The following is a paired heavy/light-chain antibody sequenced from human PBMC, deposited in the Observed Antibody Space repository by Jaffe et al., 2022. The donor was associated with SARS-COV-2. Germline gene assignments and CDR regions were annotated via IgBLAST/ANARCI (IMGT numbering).Light chain of an antibody. CDR1: NTNVGDYKY. Sequence: QSALTQPRSVSGSPGQSVTISCTGTNTNVGDYKYVSWYQQHPGEAPKLMIYDVNKRPSGVPDRFSGSKSGNTASLTISGLQAEDEGDYYCCSYAGSNTWVFGGGTKLTVL. CDR3: CSYAGSNTWV. J-gene: IGLJ3*02. CDR2: DVN. V-gene: IGLV2-11*01.
Heavy chain of an antibody. D-gene: IGHD6-19*01. CDR1: GFSLNSYS. Sequence: EEQLVESGGGLVQPGGSLKLSCAASGFSLNSYSMNWVRQAPGKGLEWVSYIVGGGSATNYVDSVKGRFTISRDSAKNLLYLQMDSLRAEDTAVYHCARGAGLRFDYWGQGTLVTVSS. J-gene: IGHJ4*02. V-gene: IGHV3-48*01. CDR2: IVGGGSAT. CDR3: ARGAGLRFDY.